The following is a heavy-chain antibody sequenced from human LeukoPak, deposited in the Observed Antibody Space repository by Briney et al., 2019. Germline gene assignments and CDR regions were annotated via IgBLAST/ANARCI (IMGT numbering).Heavy chain of an antibody. CDR1: VGTFSSYA. D-gene: IGHD3-10*01. CDR2: IIPIFGTA. CDR3: ARVAMVRGVDLYYYYMDV. J-gene: IGHJ6*03. V-gene: IGHV1-69*05. Sequence: SVKVSCKASVGTFSSYAISWVRQAPGQGLEWMGRIIPIFGTANYAQKFQGRVTITTDESTSTAYMELSSLRPEDTAVYHCARVAMVRGVDLYYYYMDVWGKGTTVTVSS.